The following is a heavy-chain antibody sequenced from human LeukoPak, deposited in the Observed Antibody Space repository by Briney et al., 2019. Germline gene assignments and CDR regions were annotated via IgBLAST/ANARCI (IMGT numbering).Heavy chain of an antibody. V-gene: IGHV1-18*01. J-gene: IGHJ6*02. CDR1: GYTSTSYG. CDR2: ISAYNGNT. Sequence: ASVKVSCKASGYTSTSYGISWVRQAPGQGLEWMGWISAYNGNTNYAQKLQGRVTMTTDTSTSTAYMELRSLRSDDTAVYYCARDSAYDILTGQHYYYGMDVWGQGTTVTVSS. D-gene: IGHD3-9*01. CDR3: ARDSAYDILTGQHYYYGMDV.